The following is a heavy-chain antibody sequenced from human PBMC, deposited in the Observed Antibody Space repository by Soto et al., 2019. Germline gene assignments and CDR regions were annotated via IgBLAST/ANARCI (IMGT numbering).Heavy chain of an antibody. V-gene: IGHV4-59*08. CDR2: IYYSGRT. CDR3: ARHPTVTEYYFDY. CDR1: GGSISSYY. Sequence: QVHLQESGPGLVKPSETLSLTCTVSGGSISSYYWSWIQQPPGQGLEWIGYIYYSGRTNYNPSLKSRVTISVDTSKNQVSLKLTSVTAADTAVYYCARHPTVTEYYFDYWGQGTLVTVS. D-gene: IGHD4-17*01. J-gene: IGHJ4*02.